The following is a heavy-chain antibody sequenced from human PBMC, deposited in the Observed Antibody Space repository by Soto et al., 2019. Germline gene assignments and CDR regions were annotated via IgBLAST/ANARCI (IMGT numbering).Heavy chain of an antibody. Sequence: QLQVQESGPGLVKPSETLSLTCTVSGSSISSSGYYWGWIRQPPGKGLEWIGSMYYGGSTYYNPSLKSRVTISVDASKNQFSLNLSSVTAADTAVYYCARLPSRHLVDYWGQGTLVTVSS. J-gene: IGHJ4*02. D-gene: IGHD3-3*02. CDR3: ARLPSRHLVDY. CDR2: MYYGGST. CDR1: GSSISSSGYY. V-gene: IGHV4-39*01.